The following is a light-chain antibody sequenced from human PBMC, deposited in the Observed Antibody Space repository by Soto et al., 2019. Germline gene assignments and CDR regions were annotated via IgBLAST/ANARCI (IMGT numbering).Light chain of an antibody. CDR3: SSSTSSSTF. V-gene: IGLV2-14*03. J-gene: IGLJ1*01. CDR2: DVS. Sequence: QSALTQPASVSGSPGQSITISCTGTSSDVGVYNSVFWYQQHPGKAPKLLIYDVSNRPSGVSSRFSGSKSGNTASLTISGLQAEDEADYYCSSSTSSSTFFGTGTKLTVL. CDR1: SSDVGVYNS.